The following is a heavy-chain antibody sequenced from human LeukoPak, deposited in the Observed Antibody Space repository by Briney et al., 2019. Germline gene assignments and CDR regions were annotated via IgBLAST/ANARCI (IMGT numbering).Heavy chain of an antibody. D-gene: IGHD1-14*01. CDR1: GGTFSSYA. V-gene: IGHV1-69*05. J-gene: IGHJ6*03. Sequence: SVKVSCKASGGTFSSYAISWVRQAPGQGLEWMGGIIPIFGTANYAQKFQGRVTMTRDTSTSTVYMELSSLRSEDTAVYYCARSSGRSPNREYMDVWGKGTTVTVSS. CDR2: IIPIFGTA. CDR3: ARSSGRSPNREYMDV.